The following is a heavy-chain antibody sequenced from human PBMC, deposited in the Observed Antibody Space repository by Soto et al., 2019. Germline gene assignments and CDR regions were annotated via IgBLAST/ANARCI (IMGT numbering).Heavy chain of an antibody. CDR3: ASVVVVPAAGNWFDP. D-gene: IGHD2-2*01. Sequence: TLSLTCTASGGSISSGGYYWSWIRHHPGKGLEWIGYIYYSGSTDYNPSLKSRVTISVDTSKNQFSLRLSSVTAADTAVYYCASVVVVPAAGNWFDPWGQGTLVTVSS. V-gene: IGHV4-31*03. CDR2: IYYSGST. J-gene: IGHJ5*02. CDR1: GGSISSGGYY.